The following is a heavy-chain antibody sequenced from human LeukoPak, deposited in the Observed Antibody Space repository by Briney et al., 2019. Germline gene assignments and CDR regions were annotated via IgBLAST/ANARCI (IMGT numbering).Heavy chain of an antibody. Sequence: PGASLKLSCAASGFTFDDYGMSWVRQAPGKGLEWVSGINSNGGSTGYADSVKGRFTISRDNAKNSLYLQMNSLRAEDTALYYCARDDAAVLYSSSWFLDYWGQGTLVTVSS. V-gene: IGHV3-20*04. D-gene: IGHD6-13*01. CDR3: ARDDAAVLYSSSWFLDY. J-gene: IGHJ4*02. CDR2: INSNGGST. CDR1: GFTFDDYG.